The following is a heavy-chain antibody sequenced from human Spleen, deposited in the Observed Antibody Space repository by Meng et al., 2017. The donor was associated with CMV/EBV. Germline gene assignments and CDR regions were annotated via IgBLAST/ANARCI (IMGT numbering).Heavy chain of an antibody. D-gene: IGHD6-19*01. CDR2: IFYDGTEK. CDR1: GFTFSSYG. Sequence: GGSLRLSCAASGFTFSSYGMHWVRQAPGKGLEWVALIFYDGTEKYHADSVKGRFIISRDNSNNMLYLQMNSLRAEDTAVYYCAKDRVARWLASEVDYYGMDAWGQGTTVTVSS. CDR3: AKDRVARWLASEVDYYGMDA. V-gene: IGHV3-33*06. J-gene: IGHJ6*02.